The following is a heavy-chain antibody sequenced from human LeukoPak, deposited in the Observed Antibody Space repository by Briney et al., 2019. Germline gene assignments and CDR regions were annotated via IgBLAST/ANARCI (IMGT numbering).Heavy chain of an antibody. CDR1: GYTFTSYY. Sequence: APVKVSCKASGYTFTSYYMHWVRQAPGQGLEWMGWINPNSGGTNYAQKFQGRVTMTRDTSISTAYMELSRLRSDDTAVYYCARVRGYYDSSGSFWYWGQGTLVTVSP. J-gene: IGHJ4*02. CDR2: INPNSGGT. D-gene: IGHD3-22*01. V-gene: IGHV1-2*02. CDR3: ARVRGYYDSSGSFWY.